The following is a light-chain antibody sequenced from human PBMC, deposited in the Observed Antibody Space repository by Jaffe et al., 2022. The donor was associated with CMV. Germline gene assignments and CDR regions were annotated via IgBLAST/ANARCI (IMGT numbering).Light chain of an antibody. J-gene: IGKJ1*01. CDR3: QQYFSSPWT. CDR1: QSLLYNSNNQNF. Sequence: DIVMTQSPDFLSVSLGERATFDCKSSQSLLYNSNNQNFVAWYQQRPGQAPKLLFYWASTRQSGVPDRFTASGSGTDFTLSINNLQAEDVAVYYCQQYFSSPWTFGQGTTVEIK. V-gene: IGKV4-1*01. CDR2: WAS.